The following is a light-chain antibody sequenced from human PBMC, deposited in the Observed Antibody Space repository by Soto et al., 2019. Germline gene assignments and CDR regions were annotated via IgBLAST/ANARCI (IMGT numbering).Light chain of an antibody. V-gene: IGKV3-11*01. CDR2: DAS. CDR3: QHRRNWPRT. Sequence: EIVLAQSPATLSLSPGERATLSCRASQSVTNSLAWFQQKPGQAPRLLIYDASNRATDIPPRFSGSESGTEFTLTISSLEPEDVAVYYCQHRRNWPRTFGQGTKLEIK. CDR1: QSVTNS. J-gene: IGKJ2*01.